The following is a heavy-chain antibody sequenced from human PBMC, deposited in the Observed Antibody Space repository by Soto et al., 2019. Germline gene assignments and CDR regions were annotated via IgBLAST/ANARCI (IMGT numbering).Heavy chain of an antibody. D-gene: IGHD3-3*01. Sequence: QVRLVQSGAEVKKPGSSVKVSCKASGGTFSSYAISWVRQAPGQGLEWLGNIIPIFGTANYAQKFQGRVTITADESTSTAYMELSSLRSEDTAVYYCARTERNDDFWSGYPNYYYYGMDVWGQGTTVTVSS. CDR3: ARTERNDDFWSGYPNYYYYGMDV. V-gene: IGHV1-69*18. J-gene: IGHJ6*02. CDR2: IIPIFGTA. CDR1: GGTFSSYA.